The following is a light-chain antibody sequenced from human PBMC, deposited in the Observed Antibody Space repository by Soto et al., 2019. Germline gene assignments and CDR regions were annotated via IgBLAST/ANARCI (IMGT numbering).Light chain of an antibody. CDR1: RSDIGSYNS. CDR2: GVT. V-gene: IGLV2-23*02. Sequence: SVLAQPASVSGSPGQSITISCTGTRSDIGSYNSIAWYQQHPGKAPRVMIFGVTKRPSGISDRFSGSKSGYTVSLTISGLQAEDEADYFCFSYAGSSTWVFGGGTKVTVL. J-gene: IGLJ3*02. CDR3: FSYAGSSTWV.